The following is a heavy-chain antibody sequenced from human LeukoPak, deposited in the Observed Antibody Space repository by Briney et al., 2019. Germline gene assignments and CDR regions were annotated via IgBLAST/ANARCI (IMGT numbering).Heavy chain of an antibody. V-gene: IGHV4-59*01. D-gene: IGHD6-19*01. CDR1: GGSISSYY. CDR2: IYYSGST. J-gene: IGHJ4*02. CDR3: ASNGRYSSGWYGFDY. Sequence: PSETLSLTCTVSGGSISSYYWSWIRQPPGKGLEWVGYIYYSGSTNYSPSLKSRVTISVDTSKNQFSLKLSSVTAADTAVYYCASNGRYSSGWYGFDYWGQGTLVTVSS.